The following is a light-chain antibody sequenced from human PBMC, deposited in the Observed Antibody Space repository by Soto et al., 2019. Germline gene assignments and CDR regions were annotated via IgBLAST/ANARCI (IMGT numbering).Light chain of an antibody. J-gene: IGLJ1*01. CDR2: GNN. V-gene: IGLV1-40*01. CDR1: SSSIGAGYD. CDR3: QHHDISPIGYV. Sequence: ALTQPPSVSGAPGQRVTISCTGSSSSIGAGYDVHWYQQLPGTAPKLLIYGNNNRPSGVPDRFSGSKSGTSASLAITGLQAEDEAYYYCQHHDISPIGYVFGSGPNFTVL.